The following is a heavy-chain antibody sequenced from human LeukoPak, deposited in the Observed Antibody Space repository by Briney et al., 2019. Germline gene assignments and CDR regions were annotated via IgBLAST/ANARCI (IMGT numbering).Heavy chain of an antibody. CDR1: GFTFSSYA. Sequence: PGGSLRLSCAASGFTFSSYAMSWVRQAPGKGLEWVSVISGSGGRTYYADSVKGRFTISRDNSKNTLYLQVNSLRAEDTAVYYCAKDRGSSWSYNWFDPWGQGTLVTVSS. D-gene: IGHD6-13*01. V-gene: IGHV3-23*01. CDR3: AKDRGSSWSYNWFDP. CDR2: ISGSGGRT. J-gene: IGHJ5*02.